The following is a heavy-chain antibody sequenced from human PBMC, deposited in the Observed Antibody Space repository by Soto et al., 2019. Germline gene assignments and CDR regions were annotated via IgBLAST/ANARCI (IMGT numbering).Heavy chain of an antibody. CDR2: IPYDGSNK. D-gene: IGHD6-19*01. Sequence: QVQLVESGGGVVQPGRSLRLSCAASGFTFSSYGMHWVRQAPGKGLEWVAVIPYDGSNKYYADSVKGRFTISRDNSKNTLYLQMNSLRAEDTVVYYCAKALWPEGEAGTDYYCYGMDVWGQGTTVTVSS. CDR1: GFTFSSYG. CDR3: AKALWPEGEAGTDYYCYGMDV. J-gene: IGHJ6*02. V-gene: IGHV3-30*18.